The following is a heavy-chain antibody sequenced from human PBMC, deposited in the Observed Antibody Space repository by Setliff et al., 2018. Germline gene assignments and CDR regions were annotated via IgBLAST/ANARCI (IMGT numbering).Heavy chain of an antibody. V-gene: IGHV3-23*01. CDR1: GFSFSNYA. Sequence: GSLRLSCAASGFSFSNYAMSWVRQTPRKGLEWVSAISGSGDGDKTHYADSAKGRFTMSRDNAKNSVFLQMNSLRAEDTAVYYCARVRSSLAVPGSADYWGQGTLVTVSS. D-gene: IGHD6-19*01. J-gene: IGHJ4*02. CDR2: ISGSGDGDKT. CDR3: ARVRSSLAVPGSADY.